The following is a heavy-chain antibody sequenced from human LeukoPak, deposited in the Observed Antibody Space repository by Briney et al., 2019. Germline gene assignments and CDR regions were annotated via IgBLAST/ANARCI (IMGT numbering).Heavy chain of an antibody. D-gene: IGHD4-17*01. Sequence: AASVKVSCKASGGTFSSYAISWVPQAPGQGLEWMGRIIPIFGTANYAQKFQGRVTITTDESTSTAYMELSSLRSEDTAVYYCARTRRDDYGQSYYYYYMDVWGKGTTVTVSS. J-gene: IGHJ6*03. CDR1: GGTFSSYA. V-gene: IGHV1-69*05. CDR3: ARTRRDDYGQSYYYYYMDV. CDR2: IIPIFGTA.